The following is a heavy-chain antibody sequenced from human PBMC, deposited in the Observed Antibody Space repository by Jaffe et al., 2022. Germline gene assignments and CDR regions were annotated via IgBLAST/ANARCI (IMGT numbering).Heavy chain of an antibody. CDR2: IDWDDDK. CDR3: ARTSYTAMAYYYYYYMDV. Sequence: QVTLRESGPALVKPTQTLTLTCTFSGFSLSTSGMCVSWVRQPPGKALEWLALIDWDDDKYYSTSLKTRLTISKDTSKNQVVLTMTNMDPVDTATYYCARTSYTAMAYYYYYYMDVWGKGTTVTVSS. CDR1: GFSLSTSGMC. V-gene: IGHV2-70*20. J-gene: IGHJ6*03. D-gene: IGHD5-18*01.